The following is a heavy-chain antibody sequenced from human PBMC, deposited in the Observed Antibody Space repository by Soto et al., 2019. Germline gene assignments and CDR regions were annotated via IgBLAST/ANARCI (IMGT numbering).Heavy chain of an antibody. J-gene: IGHJ6*04. D-gene: IGHD2-15*01. CDR1: GGTFSSYA. CDR2: IIPIFGTA. CDR3: ARNPGYCSGGSCSQPYYYYYGMDV. V-gene: IGHV1-69*01. Sequence: QVQLVQSGAEVKKPGSSVKVSCKASGGTFSSYAISWVRQAPGQGLEWMGGIIPIFGTANYAQKFQGRVKITADESTSKAYMELSSLRSEDTAVYYCARNPGYCSGGSCSQPYYYYYGMDVWGKGTTVTVSS.